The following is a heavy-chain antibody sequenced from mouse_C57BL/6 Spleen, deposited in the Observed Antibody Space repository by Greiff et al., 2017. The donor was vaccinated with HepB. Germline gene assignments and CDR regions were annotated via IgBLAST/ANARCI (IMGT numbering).Heavy chain of an antibody. CDR1: GYTFTSYW. Sequence: VQLQQPGAELVMPGASVKLSCKASGYTFTSYWMHWVKQRPGQGLEWIGEIDPSDSYTNYNQKFKGKSTLAVDKSSSTAYMQLSSLTSEDSEVYYCARGRDYYAMDYWGQGTSVTVSS. CDR2: IDPSDSYT. CDR3: ARGRDYYAMDY. V-gene: IGHV1-69*01. J-gene: IGHJ4*01.